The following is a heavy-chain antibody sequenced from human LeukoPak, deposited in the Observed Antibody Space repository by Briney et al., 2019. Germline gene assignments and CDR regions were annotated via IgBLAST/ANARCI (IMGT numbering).Heavy chain of an antibody. V-gene: IGHV1-2*02. CDR1: GYTFTGYY. J-gene: IGHJ5*02. Sequence: GASVNVSCKASGYTFTGYYIHWVRQAPGQGLEWMGWINPNSGGTNYAQKFQGRVTMTRDTSISTAYMELSSLISDDTAVYYCARDPRSNWFDPWGQGTLVTVSS. CDR3: ARDPRSNWFDP. CDR2: INPNSGGT.